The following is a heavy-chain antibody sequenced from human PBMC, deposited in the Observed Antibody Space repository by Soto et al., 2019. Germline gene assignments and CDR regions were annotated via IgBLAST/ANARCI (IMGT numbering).Heavy chain of an antibody. D-gene: IGHD3-10*01. CDR3: ARFSTMVRGLCMAV. Sequence: ASVKVSCKASGYTFTGYYMHWVRQAPGQGLEWMGWINPNSGGTNYAQKFQGRVTMTRDTSISTAYMELSRLRSDDTAVYYCARFSTMVRGLCMAVWGQGTRVTVSS. J-gene: IGHJ6*02. V-gene: IGHV1-2*02. CDR1: GYTFTGYY. CDR2: INPNSGGT.